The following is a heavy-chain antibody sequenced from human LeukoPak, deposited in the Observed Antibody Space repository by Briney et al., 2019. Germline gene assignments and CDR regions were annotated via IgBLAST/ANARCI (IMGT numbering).Heavy chain of an antibody. CDR2: ISGSGGST. V-gene: IGHV3-23*01. J-gene: IGHJ4*02. Sequence: PGGSLRLPCAASGFTFSSYAMSWVRQAPGKGVEWVSAISGSGGSTYYADSVKGRFTISRDNSKNTLYLQMNSMRAEDTAVYYCAKEGYSGYDFAFLDYWGQGTLVTVSS. CDR1: GFTFSSYA. D-gene: IGHD5-12*01. CDR3: AKEGYSGYDFAFLDY.